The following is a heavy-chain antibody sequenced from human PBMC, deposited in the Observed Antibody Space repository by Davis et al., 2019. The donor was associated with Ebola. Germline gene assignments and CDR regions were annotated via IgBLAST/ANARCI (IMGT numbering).Heavy chain of an antibody. CDR1: GGSISSSSYY. Sequence: PSETLSLTCTVSGGSISSSSYYWGWIRQPPGKGLEWIGSIYYSGSTYYNPSLKSRVTISVDTSKNQFSLKLSSVTASDTAVYYCAGDIVATWYYYYGMDVWGQGTTVTVSS. D-gene: IGHD5-12*01. CDR2: IYYSGST. V-gene: IGHV4-39*02. J-gene: IGHJ6*02. CDR3: AGDIVATWYYYYGMDV.